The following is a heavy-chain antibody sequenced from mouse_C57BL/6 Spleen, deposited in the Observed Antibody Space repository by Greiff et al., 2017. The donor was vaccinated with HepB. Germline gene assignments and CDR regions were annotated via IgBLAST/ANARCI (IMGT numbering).Heavy chain of an antibody. V-gene: IGHV1-15*01. CDR3: TRVERPADDYSYAMDY. Sequence: QVQLQQSGAELVRPGASVTLSCKASGYTFTDYEMHWVKQTPVHGLEWIGAIDPETGGTAYNQKFKGKAILTADKSSSTAYMELRSLTSEDSAVYYCTRVERPADDYSYAMDYWGQGTSVTVSS. CDR2: IDPETGGT. J-gene: IGHJ4*01. CDR1: GYTFTDYE. D-gene: IGHD2-4*01.